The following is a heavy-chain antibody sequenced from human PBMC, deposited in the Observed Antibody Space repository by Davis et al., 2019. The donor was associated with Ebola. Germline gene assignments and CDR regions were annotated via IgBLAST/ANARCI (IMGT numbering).Heavy chain of an antibody. Sequence: GESLKISCAASGFTFSSYSMNWVRQAPGKGLEWVSSISSSSSYIYYADSVKGRFTISRDNAKNSLYLQMNSLRAEDTAVYYCIGYCSSTSCRDAFDIWGQGTMVTVSS. J-gene: IGHJ3*02. V-gene: IGHV3-21*01. CDR2: ISSSSSYI. CDR1: GFTFSSYS. CDR3: IGYCSSTSCRDAFDI. D-gene: IGHD2-2*01.